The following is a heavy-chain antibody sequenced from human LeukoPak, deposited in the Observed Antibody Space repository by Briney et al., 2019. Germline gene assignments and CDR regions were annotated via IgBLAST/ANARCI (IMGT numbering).Heavy chain of an antibody. V-gene: IGHV3-48*04. CDR3: ARDLGPIRTNDY. CDR1: GFNFSSYS. J-gene: IGHJ4*02. Sequence: GGSLRLSCAAFGFNFSSYSFNRVRQAPGKGLEWVSYISSSGRSLHYTDSVKGRFTISRDNGKNSVFLQMNSLRAEDTAVYYCARDLGPIRTNDYWGQGTLVTVSS. D-gene: IGHD3-16*01. CDR2: ISSSGRSL.